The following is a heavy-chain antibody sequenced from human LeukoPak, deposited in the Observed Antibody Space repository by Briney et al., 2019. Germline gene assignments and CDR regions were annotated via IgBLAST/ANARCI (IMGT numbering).Heavy chain of an antibody. Sequence: GRSLRLSCATSGFTFDDYAMHWVRQVPGKGLEWVSLINWDGTITFYADSVRGRFTISRDNSKNSLYLQMSTLSAEDTALYYCAKDGRLASAGTVDNFDYWGQGTLVTVSS. D-gene: IGHD6-13*01. V-gene: IGHV3-43D*03. CDR3: AKDGRLASAGTVDNFDY. CDR2: INWDGTIT. J-gene: IGHJ4*02. CDR1: GFTFDDYA.